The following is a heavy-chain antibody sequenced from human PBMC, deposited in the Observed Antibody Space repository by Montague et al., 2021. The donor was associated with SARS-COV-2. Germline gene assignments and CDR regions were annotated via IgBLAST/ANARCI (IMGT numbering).Heavy chain of an antibody. D-gene: IGHD3-16*01. CDR2: IYYSGST. CDR1: GGSISSSSYY. CDR3: ARHPRGYYDYVWGSPSYYFDY. Sequence: SETLSLTCTVSGGSISSSSYYWGWIRQPPGKGSEWIGSIYYSGSTYYNPSLKSRVTISVDTSKNQFSLKLSSVTAADTAVYYCARHPRGYYDYVWGSPSYYFDYWGQGTLVTVSS. V-gene: IGHV4-39*01. J-gene: IGHJ4*02.